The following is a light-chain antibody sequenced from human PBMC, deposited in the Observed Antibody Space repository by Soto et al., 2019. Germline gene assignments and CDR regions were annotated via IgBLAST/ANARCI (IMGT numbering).Light chain of an antibody. CDR1: QSISSW. J-gene: IGKJ1*01. CDR3: QQYHIYSGT. V-gene: IGKV1-5*03. Sequence: DIQMTQSPSTLSASVGDRVTITCRASQSISSWLAWYQQRPGKPPNPLIYKASTLASGVPSRFSGSGSGTEFTLTINSLQPDDFATYYCQQYHIYSGTFGQGTKVDIK. CDR2: KAS.